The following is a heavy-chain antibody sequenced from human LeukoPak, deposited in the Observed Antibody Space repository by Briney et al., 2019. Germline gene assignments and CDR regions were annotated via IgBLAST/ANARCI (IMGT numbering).Heavy chain of an antibody. CDR2: ISYDGSNK. V-gene: IGHV3-30-3*01. J-gene: IGHJ3*02. D-gene: IGHD6-19*01. CDR3: AREHSSGWTPEDAFDI. CDR1: GFTFSSYA. Sequence: GRSLRLSCAASGFTFSSYAMHWVRLAPGKGLEWVAVISYDGSNKYYADSVKGRFTISRDNSKNTLYLQMNSLRAEDTAVYYCAREHSSGWTPEDAFDIWGQGAMITVSS.